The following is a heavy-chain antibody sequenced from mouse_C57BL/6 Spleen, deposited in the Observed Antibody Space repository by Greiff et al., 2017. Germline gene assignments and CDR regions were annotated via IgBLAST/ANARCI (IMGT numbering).Heavy chain of an antibody. Sequence: VQLQQSGGDLVKPGGSLKLSCAASGFTFSSYGMSWVRQTPDKRLEWVATISSGGSYTYYPDSVKGRFTISRDNAKNTLYLQMSSLKSEDTAMYYCARHEGYDGYYIFDYWGQGTTLTVSS. D-gene: IGHD2-3*01. CDR3: ARHEGYDGYYIFDY. J-gene: IGHJ2*01. V-gene: IGHV5-6*01. CDR1: GFTFSSYG. CDR2: ISSGGSYT.